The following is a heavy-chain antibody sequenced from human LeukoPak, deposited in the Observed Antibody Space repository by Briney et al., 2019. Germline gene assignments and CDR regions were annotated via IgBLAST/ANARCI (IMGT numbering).Heavy chain of an antibody. CDR1: GGSISSGSYY. J-gene: IGHJ5*02. CDR3: ARDGAVAGRVNWFDP. CDR2: IYTSGST. V-gene: IGHV4-61*02. D-gene: IGHD6-19*01. Sequence: SETLSLTCTVSGGSISSGSYYWSWIRQPAGKGLEWIGRIYTSGSTNYNPSLKSRVTISVDTSKNQFSLKLSSVTAADTAVYYCARDGAVAGRVNWFDPWGQGTLVTVSS.